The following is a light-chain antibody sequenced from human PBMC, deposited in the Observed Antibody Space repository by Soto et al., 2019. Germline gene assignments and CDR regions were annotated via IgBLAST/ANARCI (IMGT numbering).Light chain of an antibody. Sequence: EIVMTQSPATLSVSPGETASLSCRASQSAGNFLAWYQQKPCQAPRLFIYYISTWATGIPARFSGSGAGTEFTLPIYSLQSEDSEVYYCQQHNQWPITFGQGTRLESK. V-gene: IGKV3D-15*01. J-gene: IGKJ5*01. CDR1: QSAGNF. CDR2: YIS. CDR3: QQHNQWPIT.